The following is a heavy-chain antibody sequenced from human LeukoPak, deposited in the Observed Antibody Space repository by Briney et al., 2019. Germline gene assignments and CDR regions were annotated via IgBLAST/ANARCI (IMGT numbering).Heavy chain of an antibody. CDR3: AKGLWWAYYYGIDV. J-gene: IGHJ6*02. Sequence: GGSLRLSCAASGFTFSNYAMSWVRQAPGKGLEWVSVISGSGATTDRADSVMGRFTISRDNSKNTLYLQLDSLRAEDTAVYFFAKGLWWAYYYGIDVLGQGATVTVSS. CDR2: ISGSGATT. V-gene: IGHV3-23*01. D-gene: IGHD4/OR15-4a*01. CDR1: GFTFSNYA.